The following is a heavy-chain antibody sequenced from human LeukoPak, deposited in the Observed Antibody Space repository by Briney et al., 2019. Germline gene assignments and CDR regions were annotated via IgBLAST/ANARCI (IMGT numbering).Heavy chain of an antibody. CDR2: ISSASTYI. V-gene: IGHV3-21*01. Sequence: PGGSLRLSYAASGFTFGIYSMNWVRQAPGKGLEWVSSISSASTYISYADSVKGRFTVSRDDTENSVFLQMNGLRAGDTAVYYCARGEEQWLDTALDYWGQGTLVTVSS. D-gene: IGHD6-19*01. J-gene: IGHJ4*02. CDR3: ARGEEQWLDTALDY. CDR1: GFTFGIYS.